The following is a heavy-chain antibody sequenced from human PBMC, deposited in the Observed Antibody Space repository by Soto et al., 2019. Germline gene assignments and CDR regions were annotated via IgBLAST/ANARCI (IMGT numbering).Heavy chain of an antibody. Sequence: GSPIILYFETINFTFDNTWMSCVHPAPGKGLEWVGRIKSKTDGGTTDYAAPVKGRFTISRDDSKNTLYLQMNSLKTEDTAVYYCTTYVQYCISTSCYTFDYWGQGP. CDR2: IKSKTDGGTT. J-gene: IGHJ4*02. CDR1: NFTFDNTW. CDR3: TTYVQYCISTSCYTFDY. D-gene: IGHD2-2*02. V-gene: IGHV3-15*07.